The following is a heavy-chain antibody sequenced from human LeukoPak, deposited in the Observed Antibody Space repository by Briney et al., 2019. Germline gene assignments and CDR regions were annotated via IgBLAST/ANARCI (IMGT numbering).Heavy chain of an antibody. V-gene: IGHV3-15*01. J-gene: IGHJ3*02. Sequence: GGSLRLSCAASGFILSNAWMTWVRQGPGKGLEWVGRIISKTDGGAIDYTAPVKGRFTISRDDSKNTLYPQMIGLKTDDAGVYFCAASATAGAFDIWGQGTVVAVSS. CDR2: IISKTDGGAI. CDR3: AASATAGAFDI. D-gene: IGHD3-10*01. CDR1: GFILSNAW.